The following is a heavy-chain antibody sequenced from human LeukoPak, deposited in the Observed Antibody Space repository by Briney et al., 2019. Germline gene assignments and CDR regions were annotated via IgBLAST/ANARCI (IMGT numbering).Heavy chain of an antibody. CDR2: ITGSGGDT. V-gene: IGHV3-23*01. Sequence: RSGGSLRLSCAASGFTFSSYAMSWVRQAPGKGLEWVSAITGSGGDTFHADSVKGRFTISRDNSKNTLYLQMNSLRAEDMAVYYCAKGSRDSRPYFFDFWGQGTLVTVSS. CDR3: AKGSRDSRPYFFDF. J-gene: IGHJ4*02. D-gene: IGHD3-10*01. CDR1: GFTFSSYA.